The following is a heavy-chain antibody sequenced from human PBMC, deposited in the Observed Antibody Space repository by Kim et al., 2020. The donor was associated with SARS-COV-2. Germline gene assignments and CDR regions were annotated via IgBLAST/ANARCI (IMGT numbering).Heavy chain of an antibody. CDR1: GYTFSKYW. Sequence: GESLKISCKGSGYTFSKYWIAWVRQMPGNGLEWMGIIYPGDSDTRYNPSFEGQVIISVDESISTAYLQWGSLRASDTAMYYCARVGEGGDYAHYWGQGTLDTDSS. D-gene: IGHD4-17*01. V-gene: IGHV5-51*01. CDR2: IYPGDSDT. CDR3: ARVGEGGDYAHY. J-gene: IGHJ4*02.